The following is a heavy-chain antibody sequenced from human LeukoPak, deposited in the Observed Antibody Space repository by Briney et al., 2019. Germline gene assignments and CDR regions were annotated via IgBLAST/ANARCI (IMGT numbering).Heavy chain of an antibody. V-gene: IGHV3-48*01. CDR1: GFSVSSNY. Sequence: GGSLRLSCAASGFSVSSNYMSWVRQAPGKGLEWVSYISSSGSTIYYADSVKGRFTISRDNSQNTLYLQMHSLRAEDTAVYYCAKDRCSSTSCPNWFDPWGQGTLVTVSS. D-gene: IGHD2-2*01. CDR2: ISSSGSTI. CDR3: AKDRCSSTSCPNWFDP. J-gene: IGHJ5*02.